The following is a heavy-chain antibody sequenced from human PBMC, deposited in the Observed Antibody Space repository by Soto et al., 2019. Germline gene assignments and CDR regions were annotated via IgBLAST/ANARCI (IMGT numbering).Heavy chain of an antibody. Sequence: EVQLVESGGGLVQPGRSLRLSCAASGFTYDDYDMHWVRQAPGKGLEWVSAISWNSGRTAYADSVKGRFTISRDNAKNSLYLQMNSLRAEDTALYHCAKGRGGSYGGDSFDYWGQGTLVTVSS. CDR1: GFTYDDYD. J-gene: IGHJ4*02. CDR3: AKGRGGSYGGDSFDY. V-gene: IGHV3-9*01. D-gene: IGHD1-26*01. CDR2: ISWNSGRT.